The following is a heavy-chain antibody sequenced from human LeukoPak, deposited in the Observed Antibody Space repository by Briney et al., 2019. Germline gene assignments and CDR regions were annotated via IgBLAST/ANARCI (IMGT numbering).Heavy chain of an antibody. CDR1: GFTFSSYA. J-gene: IGHJ6*03. CDR3: AKGEMVRGVIIGYYYYMDV. Sequence: GGSLRLSCAATGFTFSSYAMSWVRQAPGKGLEWVSAISGSGGSTYYADSVKGRFTISRDNSKNTLYLQMNILRAEDTAVYYCAKGEMVRGVIIGYYYYMDVWGKGTTVTVSS. CDR2: ISGSGGST. D-gene: IGHD3-10*01. V-gene: IGHV3-23*01.